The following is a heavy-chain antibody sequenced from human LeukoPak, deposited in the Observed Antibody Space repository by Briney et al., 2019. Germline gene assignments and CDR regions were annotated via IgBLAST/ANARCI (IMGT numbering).Heavy chain of an antibody. CDR3: ARAGAVVDNWFDP. J-gene: IGHJ5*02. CDR2: INPNSGGT. CDR1: GGTFSSYA. D-gene: IGHD2-15*01. Sequence: ASVKVSCKASGGTFSSYAISWVRQAPGQALEWMGWINPNSGGTNYAQKFQGRVTMTRDTSISTAYMELSRLRSDDTAVYYCARAGAVVDNWFDPWGQGTLVTVSS. V-gene: IGHV1-2*02.